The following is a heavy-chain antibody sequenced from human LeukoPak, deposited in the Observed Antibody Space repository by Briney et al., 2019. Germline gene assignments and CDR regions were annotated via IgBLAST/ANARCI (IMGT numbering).Heavy chain of an antibody. Sequence: GGSLRLSCAASGFTSSNYSMTWVRQAPGKGLEWVANIEQDGSEKYYVDSVKGRFTISRDNAKNSLNLQMNSLRAEDTAVYYCARVASVHYYDSSGFGYYYYYMDVWGKGTTVTVSS. J-gene: IGHJ6*03. V-gene: IGHV3-7*01. CDR2: IEQDGSEK. D-gene: IGHD3-22*01. CDR3: ARVASVHYYDSSGFGYYYYYMDV. CDR1: GFTSSNYS.